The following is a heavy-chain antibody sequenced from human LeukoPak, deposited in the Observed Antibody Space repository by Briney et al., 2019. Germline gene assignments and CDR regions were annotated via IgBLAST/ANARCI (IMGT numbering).Heavy chain of an antibody. CDR3: ARTSLRDFTFDY. CDR1: GGSISGYY. D-gene: IGHD3-3*01. Sequence: PSETLSLTCTVSGGSISGYYWSWIRQPPGKELDWIGYIYYSGNTNYNSSLKSRVTISVDTSRNQFSLRLTSVTAADTAVYYCARTSLRDFTFDYWGQGTLVTVSS. J-gene: IGHJ4*02. V-gene: IGHV4-59*01. CDR2: IYYSGNT.